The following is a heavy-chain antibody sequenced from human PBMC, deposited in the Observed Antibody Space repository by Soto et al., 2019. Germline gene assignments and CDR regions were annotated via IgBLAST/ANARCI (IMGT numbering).Heavy chain of an antibody. D-gene: IGHD3-16*01. CDR1: GFTFISYW. CDR2: TNQHGTII. V-gene: IGHV3-74*01. Sequence: QPWGSLRLSCEASGFTFISYWFHCFRQFPGKWLVWVSRTNQHGTIIDYADFVKGRFTISGDNAKNTLYLEMDSLRVEDTAVYYCTRDIGGRGALWGPGTLVTVSS. CDR3: TRDIGGRGAL. J-gene: IGHJ4*02.